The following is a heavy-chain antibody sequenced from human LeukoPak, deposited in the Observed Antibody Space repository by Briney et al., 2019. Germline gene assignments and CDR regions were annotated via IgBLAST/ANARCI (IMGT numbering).Heavy chain of an antibody. CDR3: ARLKVRDQQLDHFDS. J-gene: IGHJ4*02. D-gene: IGHD6-13*01. V-gene: IGHV5-51*01. CDR2: IYPGDSET. CDR1: RYRFTSYW. Sequence: PWEALKISFHCSRYRFTSYWIGLVRQMPGKGLGWVGIIYPGDSETRYRPSFQGQVTISADKSITPAFLQWSSLRASDTAIYYCARLKVRDQQLDHFDSWGQGTLVTVSS.